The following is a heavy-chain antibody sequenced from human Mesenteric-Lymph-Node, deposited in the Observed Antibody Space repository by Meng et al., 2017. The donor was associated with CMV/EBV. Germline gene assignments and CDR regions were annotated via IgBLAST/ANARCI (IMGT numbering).Heavy chain of an antibody. Sequence: GESLKISCAASGFIVSSQYMSWVRQAPGKGLEWVSIISYDLITHYADSVKGRFTISRDNSKNMVYLQMNSLRGEDTAVYYCAKLERGWGLRLRTFDYWGQGTLVTVSS. D-gene: IGHD5-12*01. J-gene: IGHJ4*02. CDR2: ISYDLIT. CDR3: AKLERGWGLRLRTFDY. V-gene: IGHV3-53*01. CDR1: GFIVSSQY.